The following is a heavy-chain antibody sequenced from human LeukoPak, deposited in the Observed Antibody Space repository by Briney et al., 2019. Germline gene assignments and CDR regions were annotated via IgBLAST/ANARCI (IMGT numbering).Heavy chain of an antibody. CDR1: GGSISSYY. CDR3: ARGPYSYDSSGAFDI. D-gene: IGHD3-22*01. V-gene: IGHV4-59*01. Sequence: PSETLSLTCTVSGGSISSYYWSWIRQPPGKGLEWIGYIYYSGSTNYNPSLKSRVTISVDTSKNQFSLRLSSVTAADTAVYFCARGPYSYDSSGAFDIWGQGTMVTVSS. J-gene: IGHJ3*02. CDR2: IYYSGST.